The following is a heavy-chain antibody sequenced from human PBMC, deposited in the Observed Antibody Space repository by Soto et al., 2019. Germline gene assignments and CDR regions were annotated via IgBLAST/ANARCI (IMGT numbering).Heavy chain of an antibody. CDR2: TYYRSKWYN. Sequence: PSQTLSLTCAISGDSVSSNSAAWNWIRQSPSRGLEWLGRTYYRSKWYNDYAVSVKSRITINPDTSKNQFSLQLNSVTPEDTAVYYCARGGLAVAEVRGFLSFTYAFDIWGQGTMVTVSS. CDR3: ARGGLAVAEVRGFLSFTYAFDI. D-gene: IGHD6-19*01. V-gene: IGHV6-1*01. CDR1: GDSVSSNSAA. J-gene: IGHJ3*02.